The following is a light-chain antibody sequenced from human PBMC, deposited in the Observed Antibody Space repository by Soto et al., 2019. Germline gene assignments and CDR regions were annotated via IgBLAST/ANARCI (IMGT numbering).Light chain of an antibody. CDR1: QSVSSN. V-gene: IGKV3-20*01. Sequence: EIVMTQSPATLSVSPGEIATLSCRASQSVSSNLAWYQQKPGQAPRLLIYGASSRATGIPDRFSGSGSGTDFTLTIRRLEPEDFAVYYCQQYGSSYPWTLGQGTKVDIK. CDR3: QQYGSSYPWT. CDR2: GAS. J-gene: IGKJ1*01.